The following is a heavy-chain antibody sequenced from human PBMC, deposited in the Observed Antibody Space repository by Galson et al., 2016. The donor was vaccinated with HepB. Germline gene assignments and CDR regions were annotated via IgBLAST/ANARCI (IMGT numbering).Heavy chain of an antibody. CDR2: ISTRSSYI. CDR1: GFTFSISS. D-gene: IGHD2-8*02. CDR3: AKERGWCGGPNYGS. V-gene: IGHV3-21*04. Sequence: SLRLSCAASGFTFSISSMHWVRQAPGKGLEWVSSISTRSSYIYYADSVKGRFTISRENAKNSLYLQMNSLRAADTAVYYCAKERGWCGGPNYGSWGQGTLVTVSS. J-gene: IGHJ5*02.